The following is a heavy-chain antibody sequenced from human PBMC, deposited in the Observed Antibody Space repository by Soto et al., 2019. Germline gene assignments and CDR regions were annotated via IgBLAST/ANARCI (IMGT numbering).Heavy chain of an antibody. V-gene: IGHV4-59*01. CDR1: GGSISSYY. Sequence: KASETLSLTCTVSGGSISSYYWSWIRQPPGKGLEWIGYIYYSGSTNYNPSLKSRVTISVDTSKNQFSLKLSSVTAADTAVYYCARAAGQYYGSDEYYYGMDVWGQGTTVTVSS. D-gene: IGHD3-10*01. CDR3: ARAAGQYYGSDEYYYGMDV. CDR2: IYYSGST. J-gene: IGHJ6*02.